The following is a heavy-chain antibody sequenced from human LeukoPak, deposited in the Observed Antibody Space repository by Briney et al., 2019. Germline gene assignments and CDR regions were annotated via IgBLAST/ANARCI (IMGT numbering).Heavy chain of an antibody. J-gene: IGHJ6*03. CDR2: TYYRSKWYN. D-gene: IGHD1-7*01. V-gene: IGHV6-1*01. CDR3: ARDKVGYNWNYRSGDYYYMDV. CDR1: GDSVSSNSAA. Sequence: SQTLSLTCAISGDSVSSNSAAWNWIRQSPSRGLEWLGRTYYRSKWYNDYAVSVKSRITINPDTSKNQFSLQLNSVTPEDTAVYYCARDKVGYNWNYRSGDYYYMDVWGKGTTVTVSS.